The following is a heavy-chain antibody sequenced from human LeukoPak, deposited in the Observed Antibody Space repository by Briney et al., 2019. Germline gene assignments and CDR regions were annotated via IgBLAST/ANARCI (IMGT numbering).Heavy chain of an antibody. CDR2: ISWNSGII. CDR1: GFTFDDYA. Sequence: PGGSLRLSCAASGFTFDDYAMLWVRQAPGKGLEGFSGISWNSGIIGYADSVKGRFTISRDNAKKYLYLQMNSLRAEDTALYYCAKDMGKYSSGYFRSPRTGYYFDYWGQGTLVTVSS. J-gene: IGHJ4*02. D-gene: IGHD6-19*01. V-gene: IGHV3-9*01. CDR3: AKDMGKYSSGYFRSPRTGYYFDY.